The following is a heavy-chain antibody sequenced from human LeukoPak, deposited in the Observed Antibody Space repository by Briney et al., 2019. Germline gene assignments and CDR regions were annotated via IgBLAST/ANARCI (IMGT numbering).Heavy chain of an antibody. Sequence: ASVKVSCKASGYTFTSYYMHWVRQAPGQGLEWMGMINPSGGSTSYAQKFQGRVTMTRDMSTSTVYMELSSLRSEDTAVYYCARLIVVPMVPTFVRYFDPWGQGTLVTVSS. CDR2: INPSGGST. CDR1: GYTFTSYY. D-gene: IGHD2-2*01. CDR3: ARLIVVPMVPTFVRYFDP. J-gene: IGHJ5*02. V-gene: IGHV1-46*01.